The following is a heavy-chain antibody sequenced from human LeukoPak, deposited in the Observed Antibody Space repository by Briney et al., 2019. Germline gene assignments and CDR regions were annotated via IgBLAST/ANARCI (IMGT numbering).Heavy chain of an antibody. CDR1: GYTFTSYG. CDR2: ISAYNGNT. J-gene: IGHJ6*02. D-gene: IGHD3-10*01. Sequence: ASVKASCKASGYTFTSYGISWVRQAPGQGLEWMGWISAYNGNTNYAQKLQGRVTMTTDTSTSTAYMELRSLRSDDTAVYYCARDDYYGSGSYYNPYYYYYYGMDVWGQGTTVTVSS. V-gene: IGHV1-18*01. CDR3: ARDDYYGSGSYYNPYYYYYYGMDV.